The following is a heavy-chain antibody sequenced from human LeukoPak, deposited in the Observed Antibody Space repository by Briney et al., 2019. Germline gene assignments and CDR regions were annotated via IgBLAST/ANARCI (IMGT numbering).Heavy chain of an antibody. Sequence: SETLSLTCAVSGGSISRSNWWSWVRQPPGKGLEWIGEIYHSGSTNYNPSLKSRVTMSVDKSKNQFSLKLSSVTAADTAVYYCARGPYDYVWGSFTYWGQGTLVTVSS. D-gene: IGHD3-16*01. J-gene: IGHJ4*02. CDR2: IYHSGST. V-gene: IGHV4-4*02. CDR3: ARGPYDYVWGSFTY. CDR1: GGSISRSNW.